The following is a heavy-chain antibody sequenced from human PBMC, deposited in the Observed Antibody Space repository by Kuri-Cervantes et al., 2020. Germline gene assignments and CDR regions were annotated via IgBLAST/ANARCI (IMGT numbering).Heavy chain of an antibody. Sequence: SVKVSCKASGGTFSSYAISWVRQAPGQGLEWMGGIIPIFGTANYAQKFQGRVTITADKSTSTAYMELSSLRSEDTAVYYCAGGIVVVITPYYYMDVWGKGTTVTVSS. D-gene: IGHD3-22*01. CDR3: AGGIVVVITPYYYMDV. J-gene: IGHJ6*03. V-gene: IGHV1-69*06. CDR1: GGTFSSYA. CDR2: IIPIFGTA.